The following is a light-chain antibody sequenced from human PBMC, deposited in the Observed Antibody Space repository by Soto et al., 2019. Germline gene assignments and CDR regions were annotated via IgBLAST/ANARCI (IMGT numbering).Light chain of an antibody. CDR2: RIS. V-gene: IGKV1-12*01. Sequence: DIQMTQSPSSLSASLGDRVTIICRASHIIDRWLTWYQQKPGKAPKVLIYRISSLRSGVPSRFSGNGSGTDFSLTISSLQPEDLATYYCKQSKSFPLTFGGGTKVDIK. CDR3: KQSKSFPLT. J-gene: IGKJ4*01. CDR1: HIIDRW.